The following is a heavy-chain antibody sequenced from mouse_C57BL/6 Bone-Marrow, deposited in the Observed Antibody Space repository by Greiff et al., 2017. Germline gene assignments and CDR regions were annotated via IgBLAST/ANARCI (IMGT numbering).Heavy chain of an antibody. J-gene: IGHJ2*01. V-gene: IGHV14-4*01. CDR2: LDPENGDT. CDR3: TTGNFDY. CDR1: GFNIKDDY. Sequence: EVQLQQSGAELVRPGASVKLSCTASGFNIKDDYMHWVKQRPEQGLEWIGWLDPENGDTEYASKFQGKATITADTSSNTAYLQLSSLTSEDTAVYYCTTGNFDYWGQGTTLTVSS.